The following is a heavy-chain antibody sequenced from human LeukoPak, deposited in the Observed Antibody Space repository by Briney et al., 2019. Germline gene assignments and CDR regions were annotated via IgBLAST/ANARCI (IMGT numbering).Heavy chain of an antibody. CDR2: IHYSGRA. Sequence: SETLSLTCTLSGGCINSLHGSWIRQPPEKGLEWIRYIHYSGRAKYNPSLKSRVTISVDTSKNQLSLNLSSVTAADTAVYYCASATKWLAFDSWGQGTPVTDSS. CDR1: GGCINSLH. J-gene: IGHJ4*02. CDR3: ASATKWLAFDS. V-gene: IGHV4-59*11. D-gene: IGHD6-19*01.